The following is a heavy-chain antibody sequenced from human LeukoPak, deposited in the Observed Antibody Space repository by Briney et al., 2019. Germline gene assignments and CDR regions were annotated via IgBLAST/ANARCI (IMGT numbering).Heavy chain of an antibody. V-gene: IGHV3-7*02. D-gene: IGHD3-16*01. CDR3: AKNGGPHGMDV. CDR2: IKQDGSES. Sequence: PGGSLRLSCAASGFSFSNYWMSWVRQAPRKGLEWVANIKQDGSESYYVGSVKGRFTISRDNAKNSLHLQMNSLRVGDTAVYYCAKNGGPHGMDVWGQGTTVTVSS. CDR1: GFSFSNYW. J-gene: IGHJ6*02.